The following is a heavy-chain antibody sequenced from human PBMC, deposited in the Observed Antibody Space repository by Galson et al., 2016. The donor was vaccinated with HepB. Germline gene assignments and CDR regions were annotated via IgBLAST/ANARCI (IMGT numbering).Heavy chain of an antibody. J-gene: IGHJ4*02. CDR2: IYYSGST. Sequence: SETLSLTCSVSGDSVSSDVYYWSWIRQPPGKGLEWIGYIYYSGSTNYYPSLKSRVTISVDTSRNQFSLKLTSVTAAGTAVYYCAREETGRLPLDYWGQGTLVTVSS. CDR3: AREETGRLPLDY. CDR1: GDSVSSDVYY. V-gene: IGHV4-61*08. D-gene: IGHD1-1*01.